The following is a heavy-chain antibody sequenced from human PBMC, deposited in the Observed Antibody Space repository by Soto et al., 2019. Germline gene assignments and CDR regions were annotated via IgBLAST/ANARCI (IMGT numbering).Heavy chain of an antibody. V-gene: IGHV3-30-3*01. Sequence: PGGSLRLSCAASGFTFSSYAMHWVRQAPGKGLEWVAVISYDGSNKYYADSVKGRFTISRDNSKNTLYLQMNSLRAEDTAVYYCARVSGGDCPDYWGQGTLVTVSS. CDR1: GFTFSSYA. CDR2: ISYDGSNK. J-gene: IGHJ4*02. CDR3: ARVSGGDCPDY. D-gene: IGHD2-21*02.